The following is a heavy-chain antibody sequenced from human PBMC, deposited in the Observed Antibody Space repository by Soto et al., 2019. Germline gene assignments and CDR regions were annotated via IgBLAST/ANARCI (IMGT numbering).Heavy chain of an antibody. V-gene: IGHV1-69*13. D-gene: IGHD3-22*01. J-gene: IGHJ4*02. Sequence: SVKVSCKASGGTFSSYAISWVRQAPGQGLEWMGGIIPIFGTANYAQKFQGRVTITADESTSTAYMELSSLRSEDTAVYYCARGPYNYYDRIGGDYWGQGTLVTVSS. CDR1: GGTFSSYA. CDR2: IIPIFGTA. CDR3: ARGPYNYYDRIGGDY.